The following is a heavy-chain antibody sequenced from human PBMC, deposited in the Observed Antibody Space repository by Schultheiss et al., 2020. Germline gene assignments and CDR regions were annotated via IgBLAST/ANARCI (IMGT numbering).Heavy chain of an antibody. CDR3: ARDGENGGHRLPFDY. J-gene: IGHJ4*02. CDR1: GGSISSSNW. Sequence: SATLSLTCAVSGGSISSSNWWSWVRQPPGKGLEWIGEIYHSGSTNYNPSLKSRVTISVDKSKNQFSLKLSSVTAADTAVYYCARDGENGGHRLPFDYWGRGTLVTVSS. V-gene: IGHV4-4*02. CDR2: IYHSGST. D-gene: IGHD4-23*01.